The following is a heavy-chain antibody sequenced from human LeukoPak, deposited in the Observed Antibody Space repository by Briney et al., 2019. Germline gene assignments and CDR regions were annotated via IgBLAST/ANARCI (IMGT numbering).Heavy chain of an antibody. CDR1: GFAFSDYY. Sequence: PGGSLRLSCAGSGFAFSDYYMTWIRQAPGKGLEWISYITSSGSIIHYADSVRGRFTISRDNAKNSVYLEMNDLRLEDTALYYCARDRSSGGAFDIWGRGTMVTVSS. CDR2: ITSSGSII. D-gene: IGHD3-10*01. V-gene: IGHV3-11*01. CDR3: ARDRSSGGAFDI. J-gene: IGHJ3*02.